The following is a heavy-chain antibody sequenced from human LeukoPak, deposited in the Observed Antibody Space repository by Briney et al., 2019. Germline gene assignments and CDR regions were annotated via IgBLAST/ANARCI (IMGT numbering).Heavy chain of an antibody. J-gene: IGHJ4*02. Sequence: SVKVSCKASGGTFSSYAISWVRQAPGQGLEWMGRIIPILGIANYAQKFQGRVTITADKSTSTAYMELSSLRSEDTAVYYCARDPGIAAAGRFDYWGQGTLVTVSS. CDR2: IIPILGIA. D-gene: IGHD6-13*01. V-gene: IGHV1-69*04. CDR1: GGTFSSYA. CDR3: ARDPGIAAAGRFDY.